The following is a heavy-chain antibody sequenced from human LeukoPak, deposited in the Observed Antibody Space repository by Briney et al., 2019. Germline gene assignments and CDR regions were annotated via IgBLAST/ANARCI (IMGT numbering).Heavy chain of an antibody. CDR1: GYTFTSYG. J-gene: IGHJ4*02. D-gene: IGHD6-19*01. CDR3: ARDGHRAVAGTGGFDY. CDR2: ISAYNGNT. V-gene: IGHV1-18*01. Sequence: ASVKVSCKASGYTFTSYGISWVRQAPGQGLEWMGWISAYNGNTSYAQKLQGRVTMTTDTSTSTAYMELRSLRSDDTAVYYCARDGHRAVAGTGGFDYWGQGTLVTVSS.